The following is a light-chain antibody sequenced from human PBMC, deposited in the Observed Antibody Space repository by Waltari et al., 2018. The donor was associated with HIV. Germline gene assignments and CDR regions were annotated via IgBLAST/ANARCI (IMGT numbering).Light chain of an antibody. Sequence: DIQMTQSPSTLSASVGDRVTFTCRANQNIYTYLAWYQQKPGKAPNLLIYQASVLQTGVPSTFSGLGSGTNFSLTISSLHPDDFATYYCQQYNHYPITFGGGTKVEI. V-gene: IGKV1-5*03. CDR2: QAS. J-gene: IGKJ4*01. CDR1: QNIYTY. CDR3: QQYNHYPIT.